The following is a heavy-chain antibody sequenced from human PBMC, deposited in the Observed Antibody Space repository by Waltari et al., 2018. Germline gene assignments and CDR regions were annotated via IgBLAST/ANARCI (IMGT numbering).Heavy chain of an antibody. D-gene: IGHD5-18*01. J-gene: IGHJ4*02. V-gene: IGHV5-51*01. CDR1: GYSFNSYW. CDR3: ATTGYSYGWRPDY. CDR2: IYPADADT. Sequence: EVQLVQSGAEVKQPGESLKISCEGSGYSFNSYWIGWVRQMPGKGLEWMGNIYPADADTRYSPSFEGQVTISADKSIRTAYLQWSSLKASDTAMYYCATTGYSYGWRPDYWGQGTLVTVSS.